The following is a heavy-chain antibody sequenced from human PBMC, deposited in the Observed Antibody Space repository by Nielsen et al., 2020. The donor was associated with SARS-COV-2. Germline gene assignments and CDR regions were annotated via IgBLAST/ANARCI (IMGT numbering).Heavy chain of an antibody. CDR2: INYSGSV. J-gene: IGHJ4*02. V-gene: IGHV4-34*01. CDR3: ARVDKGSGTYNLLYFDS. D-gene: IGHD3-10*01. CDR1: GTAFSGYY. Sequence: SETLSLTCAVYGTAFSGYYWSWIRQSPGKGLEWIGEINYSGSVNYNPSLKSRATISVDTSTDQFSLRLSSVTAADTAVYYCARVDKGSGTYNLLYFDSWGQGTLVTVSS.